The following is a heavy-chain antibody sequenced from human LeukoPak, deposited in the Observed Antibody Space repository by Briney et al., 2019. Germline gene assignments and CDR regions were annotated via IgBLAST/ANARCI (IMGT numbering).Heavy chain of an antibody. CDR1: GRSISTYY. J-gene: IGHJ4*02. V-gene: IGHV4-59*01. D-gene: IGHD6-19*01. CDR2: IYYSGST. CDR3: ARGSGWYYY. Sequence: SETLSLTCTVSGRSISTYYWSWIRQPPGKGLEWIGYIYYSGSTNYNPSLKSRVTISVDTSKNQISLKLNSVTAADTAVYYCARGSGWYYYWGQGTLVAVSS.